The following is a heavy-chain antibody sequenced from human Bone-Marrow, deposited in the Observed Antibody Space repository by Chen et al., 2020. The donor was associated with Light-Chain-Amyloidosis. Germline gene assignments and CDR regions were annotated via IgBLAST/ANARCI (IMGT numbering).Heavy chain of an antibody. J-gene: IGHJ5*01. Sequence: QVQLQESGPGLVKPSQTLSLTCTVSGDSLFNDKYYWHWIRQPAGKGLEWIGRVYNSGSTRYNPSLKGRITISVNTAKNQFSLNLTSVTATDTAVYYCVRDVMSTTGHRWFESWGQGTVVTVS. CDR3: VRDVMSTTGHRWFES. V-gene: IGHV4-61*02. D-gene: IGHD1-26*01. CDR2: VYNSGST. CDR1: GDSLFNDKYY.